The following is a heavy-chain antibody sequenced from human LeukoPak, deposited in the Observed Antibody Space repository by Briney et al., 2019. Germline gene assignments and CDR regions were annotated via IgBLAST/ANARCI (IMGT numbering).Heavy chain of an antibody. Sequence: VASVKVSCKASGYTFTSYDINWVRQATGQGLEWMGWMNPNSGNTGYAQKFQGRVTMTRNTSISTAYMELSSLRSGDTAVYYCARGRGSYQRNWFDPWGQGTLVTVSS. V-gene: IGHV1-8*01. CDR3: ARGRGSYQRNWFDP. D-gene: IGHD1-26*01. CDR2: MNPNSGNT. CDR1: GYTFTSYD. J-gene: IGHJ5*02.